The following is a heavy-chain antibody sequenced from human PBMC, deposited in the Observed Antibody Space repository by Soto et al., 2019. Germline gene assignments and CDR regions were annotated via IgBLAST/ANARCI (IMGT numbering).Heavy chain of an antibody. CDR3: VRDAADYVLEY. CDR2: MSSSGVTV. Sequence: PGGSLRLSCAGPGFTFSDYYMSWIRQAPGQGLEWVSYMSSSGVTVFYADSVKGRFTISRDNANNSLFLHMHSLRAEDTAVYFCVRDAADYVLEYWGQGTPVTVSS. D-gene: IGHD4-17*01. V-gene: IGHV3-11*04. J-gene: IGHJ4*02. CDR1: GFTFSDYY.